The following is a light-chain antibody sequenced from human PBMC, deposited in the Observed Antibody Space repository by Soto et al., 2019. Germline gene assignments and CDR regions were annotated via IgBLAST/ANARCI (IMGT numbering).Light chain of an antibody. Sequence: QSALTQPASVSGSPGQSITISCTGTISDVGTYNYVSWYQQHPGNAPKLMIYEVSSRPSGVSNRFSASKSGNTASLTIFGLQPEDEADYYCSSFTSNTTVLFGGGTKLTVL. CDR3: SSFTSNTTVL. CDR1: ISDVGTYNY. J-gene: IGLJ2*01. V-gene: IGLV2-14*01. CDR2: EVS.